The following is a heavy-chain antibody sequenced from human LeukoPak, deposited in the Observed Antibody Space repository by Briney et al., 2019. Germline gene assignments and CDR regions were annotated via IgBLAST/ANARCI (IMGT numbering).Heavy chain of an antibody. V-gene: IGHV3-23*01. CDR1: GFTFSTYA. CDR3: ARQCSITSCL. J-gene: IGHJ4*02. Sequence: GGSLRLSCAASGFTFSTYAMSWVRQTPEKGLEWVSAVSGTGGNTYYADSVKGRFTISRDNSKNTLYLQMNSLRAEDTAVYYCARQCSITSCLWGQGTLVTVSS. D-gene: IGHD2-2*01. CDR2: VSGTGGNT.